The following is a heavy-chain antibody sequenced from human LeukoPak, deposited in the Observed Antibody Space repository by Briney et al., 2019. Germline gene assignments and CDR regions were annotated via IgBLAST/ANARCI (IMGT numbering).Heavy chain of an antibody. V-gene: IGHV3-23*01. J-gene: IGHJ4*02. D-gene: IGHD3-3*01. CDR1: GFTFSSYA. Sequence: HPGGSLRLSCAASGFTFSSYAMSWVRQAPGRGLEWVSAISGSGGSTYYADSVKGRFTISRDNSKNTLYLQMNSLRAEDTAVYYCAKEGEEMRRLLFYYFDYWGQGTLVTVSS. CDR2: ISGSGGST. CDR3: AKEGEEMRRLLFYYFDY.